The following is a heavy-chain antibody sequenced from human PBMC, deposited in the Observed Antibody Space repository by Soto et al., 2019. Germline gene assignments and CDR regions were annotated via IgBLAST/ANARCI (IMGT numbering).Heavy chain of an antibody. CDR3: ARESGGATATLDYYYFYMDV. Sequence: VQLAQSGAEVKKPGASVKASCKTSGDSFTDYYINWVRKAPGQGLEWMGGINPNGGATKDAQKFQGRVTVTRDTSIRTVYMELSSLRSDDTAVYYCARESGGATATLDYYYFYMDVWGKGTTVTVSS. J-gene: IGHJ6*03. D-gene: IGHD5-12*01. V-gene: IGHV1-2*02. CDR2: INPNGGAT. CDR1: GDSFTDYY.